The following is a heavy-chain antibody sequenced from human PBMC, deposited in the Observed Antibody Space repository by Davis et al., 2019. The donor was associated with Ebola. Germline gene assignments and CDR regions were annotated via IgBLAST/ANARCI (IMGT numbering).Heavy chain of an antibody. CDR1: GFTFSSYG. D-gene: IGHD3-22*01. J-gene: IGHJ4*02. Sequence: GESLKISCAASGFTFSSYGMHWVRQAPGKGLEWVAVISYDGSNKYYADSVKGRFTISRDNSKNTLYLQMNSLRAEDTAVYYCAKVYSGYYSDFDYWGQETLVTVSS. CDR2: ISYDGSNK. CDR3: AKVYSGYYSDFDY. V-gene: IGHV3-30*18.